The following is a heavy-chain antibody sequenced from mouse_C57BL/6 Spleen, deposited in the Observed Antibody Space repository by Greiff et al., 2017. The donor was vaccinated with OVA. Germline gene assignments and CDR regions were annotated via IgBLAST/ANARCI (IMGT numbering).Heavy chain of an antibody. V-gene: IGHV5-17*01. D-gene: IGHD2-4*01. J-gene: IGHJ4*01. Sequence: EVQLVESGGGLVKPGGSLKLSCAASGFTFSDYGMHWVRQAPEKGLEWVAYISSGSSTIYYADTVKGRFTISRDNAKNTLFLQMTSLRSEDTAMYYCARNYYDYDVGGYYAMDYWGQGTSVTVSS. CDR2: ISSGSSTI. CDR1: GFTFSDYG. CDR3: ARNYYDYDVGGYYAMDY.